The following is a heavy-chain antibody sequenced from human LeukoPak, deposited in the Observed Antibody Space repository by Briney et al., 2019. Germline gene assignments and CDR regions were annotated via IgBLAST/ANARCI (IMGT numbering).Heavy chain of an antibody. CDR2: IYSGDIGGYT. V-gene: IGHV3-66*01. CDR3: ARDPNYYNYGMDV. CDR1: GFTVSNSY. Sequence: GGSLRLSCPASGFTVSNSYMSSVRQAPGKGLEWDSVIYSGDIGGYTYYSDSVKGRFTISRDNSKNTLNLQMNSLRDEDTAVYYCARDPNYYNYGMDVWGQGTMVTVSS. J-gene: IGHJ6*02.